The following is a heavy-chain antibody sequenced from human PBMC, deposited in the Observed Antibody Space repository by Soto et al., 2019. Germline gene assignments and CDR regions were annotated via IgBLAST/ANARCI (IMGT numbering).Heavy chain of an antibody. J-gene: IGHJ4*02. CDR3: ARSREVIASAGSFDY. CDR2: ISTGGGST. D-gene: IGHD6-13*01. V-gene: IGHV3-23*01. Sequence: ESGGGLVQRGGSLRLSCAASGFTFSNNVMSWVRQAPGKGLEWVSGISTGGGSTNYADSVKGRFTISRDNSKSTLFLQMKSLRAEDTAVYYCARSREVIASAGSFDYWGQGTLVTVSS. CDR1: GFTFSNNV.